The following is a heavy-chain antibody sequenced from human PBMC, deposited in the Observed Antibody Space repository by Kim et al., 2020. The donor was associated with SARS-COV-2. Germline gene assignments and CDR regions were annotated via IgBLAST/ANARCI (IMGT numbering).Heavy chain of an antibody. CDR1: GGSISSSSYY. CDR2: IYYSGST. V-gene: IGHV4-39*01. J-gene: IGHJ4*02. D-gene: IGHD6-19*01. CDR3: ASLDGPYSSGWYPFDY. Sequence: SETLSLTCTVSGGSISSSSYYWGWIRQPPGKGLEWIGSIYYSGSTYYNPSLKSRVTISVDTSKNQFSLKLSSVTAADTAVYYCASLDGPYSSGWYPFDYWGQGTLVTVSS.